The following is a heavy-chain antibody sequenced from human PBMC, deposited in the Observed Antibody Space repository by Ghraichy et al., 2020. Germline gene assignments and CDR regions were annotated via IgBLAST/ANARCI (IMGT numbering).Heavy chain of an antibody. CDR1: GFTFSSYG. Sequence: LSLTCAASGFTFSSYGMHWVRQAPGKGLEWVAFIRNDGSNKYYADSVKGRFTISRDNSKNTLFLPMNSLRAEETAVYYCAKRDDYYDSSGYTYYYGMDVWGQGTTVTVSS. J-gene: IGHJ6*02. V-gene: IGHV3-30*02. CDR3: AKRDDYYDSSGYTYYYGMDV. D-gene: IGHD3-22*01. CDR2: IRNDGSNK.